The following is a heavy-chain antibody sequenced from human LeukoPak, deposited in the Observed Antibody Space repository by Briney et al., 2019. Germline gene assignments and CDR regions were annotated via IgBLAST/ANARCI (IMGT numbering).Heavy chain of an antibody. Sequence: YPGGSLRLSCAASGFTFSSYWMSWVRQAPGKGLEWVSYISSSGSTIYYADSVKGRFTISRDNAKNSLYLQMNSLRAEDTAVYYCAGGHSSGYYPIDYWGQGTLVTVSS. CDR3: AGGHSSGYYPIDY. V-gene: IGHV3-48*01. J-gene: IGHJ4*02. D-gene: IGHD3-22*01. CDR2: ISSSGSTI. CDR1: GFTFSSYW.